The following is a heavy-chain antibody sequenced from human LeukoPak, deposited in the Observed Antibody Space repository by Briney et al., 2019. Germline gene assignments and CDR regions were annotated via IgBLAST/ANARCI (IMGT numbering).Heavy chain of an antibody. Sequence: GGSLRLSCAASGFTFSSYSMNWVRQAPGKGLEWVSYISSSSSTIYYADSVKGRFTISRDNAKNSLYLQMNSLRAEDTAVYYCANPSAVAGPSRLDYWGQGTLVTVSS. CDR2: ISSSSSTI. V-gene: IGHV3-48*01. CDR1: GFTFSSYS. CDR3: ANPSAVAGPSRLDY. J-gene: IGHJ4*02. D-gene: IGHD6-19*01.